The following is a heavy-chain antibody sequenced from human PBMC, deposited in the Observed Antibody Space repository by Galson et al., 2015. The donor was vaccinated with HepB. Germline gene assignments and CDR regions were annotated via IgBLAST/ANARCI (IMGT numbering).Heavy chain of an antibody. CDR1: GFTFSSYG. CDR2: ISYDGSNK. V-gene: IGHV3-30*18. Sequence: SLRLSCAASGFTFSSYGMHWVRQAPGKGLEWVAVISYDGSNKYYADSVKGRFTISRDNSKNTLYLQMNSLRAEDTAVCYCAKDRVEMGFDWYFDLWGRGTLVTVSS. CDR3: AKDRVEMGFDWYFDL. J-gene: IGHJ2*01. D-gene: IGHD5-24*01.